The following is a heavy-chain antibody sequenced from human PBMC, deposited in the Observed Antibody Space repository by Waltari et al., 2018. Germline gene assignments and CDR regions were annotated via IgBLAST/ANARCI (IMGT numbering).Heavy chain of an antibody. D-gene: IGHD3-10*01. CDR2: IRCGGGRT. J-gene: IGHJ4*02. CDR1: GFTFSSYA. V-gene: IGHV3-23*04. Sequence: EVQLVESGGGLVQPGGSLRLSCAASGFTFSSYAMSWVRQAPGRGLEGVAAIRCGGGRTYYADSVKGLFTISVDKSKNTLYLQMNSLRAEDTAVYYCAKDISDGGDYWGQGTLVTVSS. CDR3: AKDISDGGDY.